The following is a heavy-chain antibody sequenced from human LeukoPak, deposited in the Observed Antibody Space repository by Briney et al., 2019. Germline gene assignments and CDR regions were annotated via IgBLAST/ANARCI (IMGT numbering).Heavy chain of an antibody. V-gene: IGHV3-74*01. CDR2: INSDGSST. Sequence: GGSLRLSCAASGFTFSSHWMHWVCQAPGKGLVCVSRINSDGSSTSYADSVKGRFTISRDNAKNTLYLQMNSLGAEDTAVYYCARANYGSGSFYAMDVWGKGTTVTVSS. CDR3: ARANYGSGSFYAMDV. CDR1: GFTFSSHW. D-gene: IGHD3-10*01. J-gene: IGHJ6*04.